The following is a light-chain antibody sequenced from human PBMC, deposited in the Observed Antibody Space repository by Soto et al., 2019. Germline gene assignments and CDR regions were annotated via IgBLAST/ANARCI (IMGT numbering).Light chain of an antibody. CDR1: QSLSSSY. CDR2: GAS. J-gene: IGKJ1*01. Sequence: EIVLTQSPGTLSLSPGERATLSCRASQSLSSSYLAWYQQKPGQAPRLLIYGASSRATGIPDRFSGSGSGTDFTLTISRLEPEDFAVYYCQHYGSSFRTFGQGTKVEIK. CDR3: QHYGSSFRT. V-gene: IGKV3-20*01.